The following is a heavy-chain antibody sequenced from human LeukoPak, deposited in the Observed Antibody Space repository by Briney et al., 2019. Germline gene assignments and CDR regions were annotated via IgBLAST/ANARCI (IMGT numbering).Heavy chain of an antibody. J-gene: IGHJ4*02. CDR2: ISGGSDAI. Sequence: GGSLRLSCAASGFTFSTYSMNWVRQAPGKGLEWVSYISGGSDAIYYADSVKGRFTISRDNAKSSLYLQMNSLRVEDTAVYYCARAHGWGQGTLVTVSS. V-gene: IGHV3-48*01. CDR1: GFTFSTYS. CDR3: ARAHG.